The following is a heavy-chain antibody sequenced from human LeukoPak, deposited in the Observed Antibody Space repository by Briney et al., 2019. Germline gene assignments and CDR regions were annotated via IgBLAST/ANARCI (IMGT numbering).Heavy chain of an antibody. Sequence: PGGSLRLSCAASGSTFSSYAMSWVRQAPGKGLEWVAFIRYDGSNKYYADSVKGRFTISRDNSKNTLYLQMNSLRAEDTAVYYCAKGPPYYIVVVPEYFQHWGQGTLVTVSS. V-gene: IGHV3-30*02. CDR1: GSTFSSYA. D-gene: IGHD2-2*01. CDR3: AKGPPYYIVVVPEYFQH. J-gene: IGHJ1*01. CDR2: IRYDGSNK.